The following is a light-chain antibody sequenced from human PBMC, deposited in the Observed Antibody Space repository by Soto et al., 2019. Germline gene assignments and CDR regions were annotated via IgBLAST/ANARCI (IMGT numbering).Light chain of an antibody. J-gene: IGKJ4*01. CDR3: QQYGSPLT. CDR1: QSVRSSY. CDR2: GAS. V-gene: IGKV3-20*01. Sequence: EIVLTQSPGTLSLSPGERATLSCRASQSVRSSYLAWYQQKPGQAPRLLIYGASSRATGIPDRFSGSGSGTDFTLTISRLEPEDFAVYYCQQYGSPLTFGGGTKV.